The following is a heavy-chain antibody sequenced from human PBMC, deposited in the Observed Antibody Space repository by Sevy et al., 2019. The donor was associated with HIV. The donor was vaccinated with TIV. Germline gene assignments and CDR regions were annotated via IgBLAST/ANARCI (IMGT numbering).Heavy chain of an antibody. J-gene: IGHJ4*02. CDR2: IHSDDTT. V-gene: IGHV3-66*01. Sequence: GGSLRLSCAASGFTVNSNDMTWVRQAPGKGLEGVSVIHSDDTTYHADSVKDRFTISRDNFKSTLYLHMSSLRAEDTAVYYCARGKSRYGYALNYWGQGTLVTVSS. D-gene: IGHD5-18*01. CDR3: ARGKSRYGYALNY. CDR1: GFTVNSND.